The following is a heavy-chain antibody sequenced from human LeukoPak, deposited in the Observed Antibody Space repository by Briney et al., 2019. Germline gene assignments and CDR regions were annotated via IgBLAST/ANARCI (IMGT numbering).Heavy chain of an antibody. V-gene: IGHV1-58*02. D-gene: IGHD2-2*01. Sequence: SVKVSCKASGFTFTSSAMQWVRQARGQRLEWIGWIVVGSGNTNYAQKFQERVTITRDMSTSTAYMELSSLRSEDTAVYYCARVSCSSTSCYFYYYYGMDVWGQGTTVTVSS. CDR1: GFTFTSSA. CDR2: IVVGSGNT. J-gene: IGHJ6*02. CDR3: ARVSCSSTSCYFYYYYGMDV.